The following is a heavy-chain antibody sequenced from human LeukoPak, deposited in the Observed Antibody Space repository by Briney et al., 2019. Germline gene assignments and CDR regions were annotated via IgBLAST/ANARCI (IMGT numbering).Heavy chain of an antibody. CDR1: AGSISSSSYY. J-gene: IGHJ5*02. CDR3: ARAAVYSGYGELNWFDP. CDR2: FYYSGST. V-gene: IGHV4-39*07. D-gene: IGHD5-12*01. Sequence: PSATLSLTCTVSAGSISSSSYYWGWIRQPPGKGLEWIGSFYYSGSTYYHPSLKSRCTISRDTSKNQFSLKLSSVPAPATVVVYCARAAVYSGYGELNWFDPGGQGTLVTVSS.